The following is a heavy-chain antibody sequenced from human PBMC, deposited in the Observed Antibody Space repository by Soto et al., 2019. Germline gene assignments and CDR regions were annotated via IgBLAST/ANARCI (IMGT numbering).Heavy chain of an antibody. D-gene: IGHD2-2*01. J-gene: IGHJ3*02. Sequence: QVQLQQWGAGLLKPSETLSLTCAVYGGSFSGYYWSWIRQPPGKGLEWIGEINHSGSTNYNPSLKSRVTISVDTSKNQFSLKLSSVTAADTAVYYCAREYCSSTSCYAGIGALDIWGQGTMVTVSS. V-gene: IGHV4-34*01. CDR2: INHSGST. CDR1: GGSFSGYY. CDR3: AREYCSSTSCYAGIGALDI.